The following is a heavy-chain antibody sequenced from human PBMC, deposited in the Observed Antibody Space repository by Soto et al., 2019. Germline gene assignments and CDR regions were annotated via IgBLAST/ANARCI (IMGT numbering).Heavy chain of an antibody. CDR3: ARERGDYYDSSGYYPYFDY. CDR1: GYTFTSYA. J-gene: IGHJ4*02. CDR2: INAGNGNT. Sequence: ASVKVSCKASGYTFTSYAMHWVRQAPGQRLEWMGWINAGNGNTKYSQKFQGRVTITRDTSASTAYMELSSLRSEDTAVYYCARERGDYYDSSGYYPYFDYWGQGTLVTVSS. D-gene: IGHD3-22*01. V-gene: IGHV1-3*01.